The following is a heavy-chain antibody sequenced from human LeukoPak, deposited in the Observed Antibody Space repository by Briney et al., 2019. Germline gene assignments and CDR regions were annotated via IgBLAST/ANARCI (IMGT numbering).Heavy chain of an antibody. V-gene: IGHV3-48*03. D-gene: IGHD3-22*01. CDR1: GFTFSSYE. CDR3: ASFTYYYDSRPR. CDR2: ISSSGSTT. J-gene: IGHJ4*02. Sequence: GGPLRLSCAASGFTFSSYEMNWVRQAPGKGLEWVSYISSSGSTTYYADSVKGRFTISRDNAKSSLYLQMNSLRAEDTAVYYCASFTYYYDSRPRWGQGTLVTVSS.